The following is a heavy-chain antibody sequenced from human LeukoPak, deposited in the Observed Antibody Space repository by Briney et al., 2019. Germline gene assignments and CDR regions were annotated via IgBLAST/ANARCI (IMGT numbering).Heavy chain of an antibody. CDR2: ISSSSSYT. Sequence: GGSLRLSYAASKFTFSDYYMSWIRQAPGKGLEWVSYISSSSSYTNYADSVKGRFTISRDNAKNSLYLQMNSLRAEDTAVYYCARRGEGPPFDYWGQGTLVTVSS. CDR3: ARRGEGPPFDY. D-gene: IGHD2-21*01. V-gene: IGHV3-11*03. J-gene: IGHJ4*02. CDR1: KFTFSDYY.